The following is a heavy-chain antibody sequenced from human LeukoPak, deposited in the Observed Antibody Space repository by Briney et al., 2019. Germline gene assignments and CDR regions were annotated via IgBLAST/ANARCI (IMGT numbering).Heavy chain of an antibody. J-gene: IGHJ4*02. CDR3: AREDYYDSGSNDY. Sequence: ASVKVSCKASGYTFTTYDITWVRQATGQGLEWMGWMNPNSGNTAYAQKFQGRVTITRNTSISTAYMELNSLRSEDTAVYYCAREDYYDSGSNDYWGQGTLVTVSS. D-gene: IGHD3-22*01. CDR1: GYTFTTYD. CDR2: MNPNSGNT. V-gene: IGHV1-8*03.